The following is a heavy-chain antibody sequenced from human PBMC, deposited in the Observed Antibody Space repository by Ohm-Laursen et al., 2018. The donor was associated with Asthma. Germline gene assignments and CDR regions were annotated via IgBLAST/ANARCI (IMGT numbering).Heavy chain of an antibody. D-gene: IGHD7-27*01. Sequence: VSSVKVSCKASGYTFTSYAMNWVRQAPGQGLEWMGWINTNTGNPTYAQGFTGRFVFSLDTSVSTAYLQISSLKAEDTAVYYCARGSPLGGMDVWGQGTTVTVSS. CDR2: INTNTGNP. V-gene: IGHV7-4-1*02. CDR3: ARGSPLGGMDV. CDR1: GYTFTSYA. J-gene: IGHJ6*02.